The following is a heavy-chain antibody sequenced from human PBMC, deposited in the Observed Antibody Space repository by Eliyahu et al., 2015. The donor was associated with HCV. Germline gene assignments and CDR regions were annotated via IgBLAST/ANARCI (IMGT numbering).Heavy chain of an antibody. D-gene: IGHD2-2*01. V-gene: IGHV2-26*01. CDR3: ARMPYCSSTHCYYGMDV. CDR1: GFSLSNARMG. CDR2: IFSNDEK. J-gene: IGHJ6*02. Sequence: QVTLKESGPVLVKPTETLTLTCTVSGFSLSNARMGVSWIRQPPGKALEWLAHIFSNDEKSYSTSLKSRLTISKDTSKSQVVLTMTNMDPVDTATYYCARMPYCSSTHCYYGMDVWGQGTTVTXSS.